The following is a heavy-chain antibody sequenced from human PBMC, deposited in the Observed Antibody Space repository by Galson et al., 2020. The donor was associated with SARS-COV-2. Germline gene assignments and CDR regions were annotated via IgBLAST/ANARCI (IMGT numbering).Heavy chain of an antibody. J-gene: IGHJ4*02. V-gene: IGHV3-23*01. Sequence: GGSLRLSCAASGFTFSSYAMSWVRQAPGKGLEWVSAISGSGGSTYYADSVKGRFTISRDNSKNTLYLQMNSLRAEDTAVYYCAKGAEYRWFGEKIRLDYWGQGTLVTVSS. CDR3: AKGAEYRWFGEKIRLDY. CDR1: GFTFSSYA. D-gene: IGHD3-10*01. CDR2: ISGSGGST.